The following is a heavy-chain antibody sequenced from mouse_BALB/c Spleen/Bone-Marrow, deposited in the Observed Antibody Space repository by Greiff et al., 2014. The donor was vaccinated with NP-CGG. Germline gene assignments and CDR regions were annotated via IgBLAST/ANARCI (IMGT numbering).Heavy chain of an antibody. V-gene: IGHV1S81*02. CDR2: INPSNGGT. Sequence: QVQLQQPGAELVKPGASVKLSCKASGYTFTSYYMYWVKQRPGQGLEWIGEINPSNGGTNFNEKFKSRATLTVDKSSSTAYMQLSSLTSVDSAVYYCTRGRTWDFDYWGQGTTLTVSS. CDR1: GYTFTSYY. D-gene: IGHD4-1*01. CDR3: TRGRTWDFDY. J-gene: IGHJ2*01.